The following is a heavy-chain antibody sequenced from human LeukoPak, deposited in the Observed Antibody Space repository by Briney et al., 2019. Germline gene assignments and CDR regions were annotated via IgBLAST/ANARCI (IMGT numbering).Heavy chain of an antibody. CDR3: VKDDGWVQYAN. CDR2: IRADAVTT. V-gene: IGHV3-23*01. Sequence: GGSLRLSCATSGFIFSHHGMNWVRQAPGKGLEWVSGIRADAVTTYYADSVKGRFIISRDNSKNMVYLQMNSLSAEDAAVYYCVKDDGWVQYANWGQGTLVTVSS. J-gene: IGHJ4*02. CDR1: GFIFSHHG. D-gene: IGHD5-24*01.